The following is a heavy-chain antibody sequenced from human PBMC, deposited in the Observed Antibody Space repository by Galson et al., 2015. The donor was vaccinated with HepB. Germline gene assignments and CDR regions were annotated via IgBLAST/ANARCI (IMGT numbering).Heavy chain of an antibody. V-gene: IGHV4-39*01. CDR1: GGSINSSHFF. CDR2: IFKNMNT. Sequence: SETLSLTCTVSGGSINSSHFFWGWIRQPPGKGLEWIGSIFKNMNTYPYTPSLKSRVTIFEDTSKNQFSLKLNSVTAADTAIYYCARQDLYRGYDHPTYFDNWGQGILVTVSS. J-gene: IGHJ4*02. D-gene: IGHD5-12*01. CDR3: ARQDLYRGYDHPTYFDN.